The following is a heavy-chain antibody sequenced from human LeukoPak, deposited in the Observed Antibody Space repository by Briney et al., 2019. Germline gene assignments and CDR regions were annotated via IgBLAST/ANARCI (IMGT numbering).Heavy chain of an antibody. D-gene: IGHD5-12*01. J-gene: IGHJ4*02. V-gene: IGHV3-66*01. CDR3: ARDLSGPLDY. CDR2: IYSGGST. CDR1: GFTVSHNY. Sequence: PGGSLRLSCAASGFTVSHNYMSWVRQAPGKGLEWVSVIYSGGSTNYADSVKGRFTISSDNSKNTLYLQMNSLRAEDTAVYYCARDLSGPLDYWGQGTLVTVSS.